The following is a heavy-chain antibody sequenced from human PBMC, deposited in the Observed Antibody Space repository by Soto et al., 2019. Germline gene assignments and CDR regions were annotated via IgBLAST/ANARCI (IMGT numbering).Heavy chain of an antibody. V-gene: IGHV4-30-4*01. J-gene: IGHJ4*02. CDR2: IYYSGST. Sequence: PSETLSLTCTVSGGSISSGDYYWSWIRQPPGKGLEWIGYIYYSGSTYYNPSLKSRVTISVDTSKNQFSLKLSSVTAADTAVYYCARVLSSTYYYDSSGYYSVYRSRYYFDCWGQGTLVTVSS. CDR1: GGSISSGDYY. D-gene: IGHD3-22*01. CDR3: ARVLSSTYYYDSSGYYSVYRSRYYFDC.